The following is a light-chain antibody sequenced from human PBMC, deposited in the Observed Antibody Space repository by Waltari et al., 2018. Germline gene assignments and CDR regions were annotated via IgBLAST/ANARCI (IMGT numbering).Light chain of an antibody. CDR2: AAS. Sequence: DIQMTQSPSSLSAFVGDRVTITCRASHSINTYFNWYKQKPGKAPELLIYAASRLQSGVPSRFSGSGSGTDFTLTISSLQPEDFATYYCQQTYSAPFSFGPGTTVDVK. CDR1: HSINTY. J-gene: IGKJ3*01. CDR3: QQTYSAPFS. V-gene: IGKV1-39*01.